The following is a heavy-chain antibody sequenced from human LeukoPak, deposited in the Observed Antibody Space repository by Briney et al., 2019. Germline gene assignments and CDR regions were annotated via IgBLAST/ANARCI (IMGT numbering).Heavy chain of an antibody. CDR2: IWYDGSNK. V-gene: IGHV3-33*01. CDR3: ARVNTMAYYYYMDV. Sequence: PGGSLRLSCAASGFTFSSYGMHWVRQAPGKGLEWVAVIWYDGSNKYYADSVKGRFTISRDNSKNTLYLQMNSLRAEDTAVYYCARVNTMAYYYYMDVWGKGTTVTVSS. D-gene: IGHD3-10*01. CDR1: GFTFSSYG. J-gene: IGHJ6*03.